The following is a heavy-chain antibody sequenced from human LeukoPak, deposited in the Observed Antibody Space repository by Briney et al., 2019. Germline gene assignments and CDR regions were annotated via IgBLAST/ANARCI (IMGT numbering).Heavy chain of an antibody. CDR3: ARDIVGIGYYDSSGHEDY. Sequence: ASVKVSCKASGYTFTGYYIHWVRQAPGQGLEWMGRINPNSGGTNYAQKFQGRVTMTRDTSISTAYMELSRLRSDDTAVYYCARDIVGIGYYDSSGHEDYWGQGSLVTVSS. V-gene: IGHV1-2*06. D-gene: IGHD3-22*01. CDR1: GYTFTGYY. J-gene: IGHJ4*02. CDR2: INPNSGGT.